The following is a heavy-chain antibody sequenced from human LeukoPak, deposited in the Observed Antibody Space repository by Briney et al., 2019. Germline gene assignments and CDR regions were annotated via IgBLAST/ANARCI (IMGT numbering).Heavy chain of an antibody. V-gene: IGHV4-30-4*01. Sequence: MASETLSLTCTVSGGSISSGDYYWSWIRQPPGKGLVWIGYIYYSGSTYYNPSLKSRVTISVDTSKNQFSLKLSSVTAADTAVYYCAREYCSSTSCYAFDYWGQGTLVTVSS. J-gene: IGHJ4*02. CDR3: AREYCSSTSCYAFDY. CDR1: GGSISSGDYY. CDR2: IYYSGST. D-gene: IGHD2-2*01.